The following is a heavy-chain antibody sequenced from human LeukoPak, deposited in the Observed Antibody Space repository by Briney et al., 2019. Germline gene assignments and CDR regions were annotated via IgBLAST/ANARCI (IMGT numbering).Heavy chain of an antibody. D-gene: IGHD3-10*01. CDR3: ATYYGSGSYFDY. CDR2: ISGSGGST. V-gene: IGHV3-23*01. Sequence: EGSLRLSCAASGFTFSSYAMSWVRQAPGKGLEWVSAISGSGGSTYYADSVKGRFTISRDNSKNTLYLQMNSLRAEDTAVYYCATYYGSGSYFDYWGQGTLVTVSS. CDR1: GFTFSSYA. J-gene: IGHJ4*02.